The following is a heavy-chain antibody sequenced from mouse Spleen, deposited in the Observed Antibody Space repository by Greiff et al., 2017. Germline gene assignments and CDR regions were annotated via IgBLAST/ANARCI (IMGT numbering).Heavy chain of an antibody. CDR3: ARDYGNYGWFAY. CDR1: GYSITSGYD. D-gene: IGHD2-1*01. V-gene: IGHV3-1*01. CDR2: ISYSGST. J-gene: IGHJ3*01. Sequence: VQLQQSGPGMVKPSQSLSLTCTVTGYSITSGYDWHWIRHFPGNKLEWMGYISYSGSTNYNPSLKSRISITHDTSKNHFFLKLNSVTTEDTATYYCARDYGNYGWFAYWGQGTLVTVSA.